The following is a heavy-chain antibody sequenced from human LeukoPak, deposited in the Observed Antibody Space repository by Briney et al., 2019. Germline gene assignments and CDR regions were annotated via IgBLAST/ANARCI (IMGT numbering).Heavy chain of an antibody. D-gene: IGHD3/OR15-3a*01. V-gene: IGHV4-59*08. CDR1: GGSISSYY. CDR2: IYYSGST. Sequence: SETLSLTCTVSGGSISSYYWSWIRQPPGKGLEWIGYIYYSGSTNYNPSLKSRVTISLDTSKNQFSLKLSSVTATDTAVYYCARRIDPYGLDVWGQGTLVTVSS. CDR3: ARRIDPYGLDV. J-gene: IGHJ4*02.